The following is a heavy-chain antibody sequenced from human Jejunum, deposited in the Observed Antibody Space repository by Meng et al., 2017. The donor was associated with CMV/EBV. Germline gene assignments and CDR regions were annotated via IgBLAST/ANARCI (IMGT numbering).Heavy chain of an antibody. D-gene: IGHD1-1*01. Sequence: FVYSRRSGVRQAQREGVEWIASIKSEEDDAPREYAESVNGRYINSRDDSQSTVYLQMNSLQSEDTAVYYWATPSCERHCPSSFKFWGQGARVTVSS. CDR2: IKSEEDDAPR. V-gene: IGHV3-15*01. J-gene: IGHJ4*02. CDR3: ATPSCERHCPSSFKF. CDR1: FVYSR.